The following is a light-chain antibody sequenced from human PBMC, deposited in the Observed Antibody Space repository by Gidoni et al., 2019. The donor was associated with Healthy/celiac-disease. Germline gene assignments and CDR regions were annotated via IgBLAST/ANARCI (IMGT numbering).Light chain of an antibody. CDR1: QSVGSF. CDR3: QQRNSWPRT. CDR2: DSS. V-gene: IGKV3-11*01. Sequence: EIVLTQSPATLSLSPGERATLSCRASQSVGSFLAWYQQKPGQAPRLLIYDSSNRATGIPARFSCSGSGTDFTLTISSLEPEDFAVYYCQQRNSWPRTFGQGTKLEIK. J-gene: IGKJ2*01.